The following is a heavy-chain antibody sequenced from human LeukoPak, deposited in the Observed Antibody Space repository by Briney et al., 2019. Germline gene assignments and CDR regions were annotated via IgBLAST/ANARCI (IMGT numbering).Heavy chain of an antibody. CDR1: GGSISSSSYY. D-gene: IGHD2-2*02. CDR3: ARDPIPMTGRAFDI. Sequence: PSETLSLTCTVSGGSISSSSYYWGWIRQPPGKGLEWIGSIYYSGSTYYNPSLKSRVTISLDESKNQFSLKLISVTAADTAVYYCARDPIPMTGRAFDIWAQGIMVTVSS. CDR2: IYYSGST. V-gene: IGHV4-39*07. J-gene: IGHJ3*02.